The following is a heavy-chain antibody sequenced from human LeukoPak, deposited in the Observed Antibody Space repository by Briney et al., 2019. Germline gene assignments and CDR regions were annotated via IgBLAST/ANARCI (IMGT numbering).Heavy chain of an antibody. CDR3: VRRPPYYYGSGSLDIFDY. D-gene: IGHD3-10*01. CDR2: INPNSGGT. J-gene: IGHJ4*02. Sequence: GASVKVSCKASGYTFTGYYMHWVRQAPGQGLEWMGRINPNSGGTNYAQKFQGRVTMTRDTSISTAYMELSRLRSDDTAVYYCVRRPPYYYGSGSLDIFDYWGQGTLVTVSS. CDR1: GYTFTGYY. V-gene: IGHV1-2*06.